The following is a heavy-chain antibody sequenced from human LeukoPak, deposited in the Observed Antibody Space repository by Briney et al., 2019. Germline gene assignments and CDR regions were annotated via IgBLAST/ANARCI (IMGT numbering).Heavy chain of an antibody. CDR2: INPNSGGT. D-gene: IGHD3-10*01. J-gene: IGHJ5*02. CDR1: GYTFTGYY. CDR3: AREMVRGVIITENWFDP. Sequence: ASVKASCKASGYTFTGYYMHWVRQAPGQGLEWMGWINPNSGGTNYAQKFQGRVTMTRDTSISTAYMELSRLRSDDTAVYYCAREMVRGVIITENWFDPWGQGTLVTVSS. V-gene: IGHV1-2*02.